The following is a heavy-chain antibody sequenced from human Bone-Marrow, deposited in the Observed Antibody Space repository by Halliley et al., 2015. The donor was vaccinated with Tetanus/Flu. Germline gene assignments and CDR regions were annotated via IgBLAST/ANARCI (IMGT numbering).Heavy chain of an antibody. CDR3: VRLAFYDPGDYDGAFDI. Sequence: SFYFFGSPYPNPSLKSRVAISIDTSKNQFSLKVTSVSAADTAIYYCVRLAFYDPGDYDGAFDIWGPGTAVTVSS. CDR2: FYFFGSP. J-gene: IGHJ3*02. D-gene: IGHD4-17*01. V-gene: IGHV4-39*01.